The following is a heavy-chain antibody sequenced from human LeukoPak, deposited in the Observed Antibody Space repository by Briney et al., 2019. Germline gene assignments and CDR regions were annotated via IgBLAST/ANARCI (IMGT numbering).Heavy chain of an antibody. Sequence: PGGSLRLSCAASGFTFSSYAIHWVRQAPGKGLEWVAVISYDGSNKYYADSVKGRFTISRDNSKNTLYLQMNSLRAEDTAVYYCARDRDYYGSSPYDYWGQGTLVTVSS. CDR2: ISYDGSNK. V-gene: IGHV3-30*04. CDR3: ARDRDYYGSSPYDY. J-gene: IGHJ4*02. D-gene: IGHD3-10*01. CDR1: GFTFSSYA.